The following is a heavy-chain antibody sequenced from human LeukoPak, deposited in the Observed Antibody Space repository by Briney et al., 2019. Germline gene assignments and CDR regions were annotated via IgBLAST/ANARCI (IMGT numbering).Heavy chain of an antibody. Sequence: GGSLRLSCVASGFTLSSDWMSWVRQAPGKGLEWVSAISDSGGSTNYADSVQGRFTISRDNSKNTLYRQMNRLRAEDTAVYYCARQGIAAAGTIDYWGQGTLVTVSS. D-gene: IGHD6-13*01. CDR3: ARQGIAAAGTIDY. J-gene: IGHJ4*02. V-gene: IGHV3-23*01. CDR1: GFTLSSDW. CDR2: ISDSGGST.